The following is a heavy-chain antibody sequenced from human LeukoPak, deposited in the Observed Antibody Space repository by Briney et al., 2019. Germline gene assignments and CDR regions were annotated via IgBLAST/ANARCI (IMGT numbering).Heavy chain of an antibody. CDR2: IYSGGST. CDR3: ARDTVTTFRFRDYYYYGMDV. D-gene: IGHD4-17*01. V-gene: IGHV3-53*01. J-gene: IGHJ6*02. Sequence: PGGSLSLCCAASGFTVSTNYMSWGRQAPGKGVEWVSVIYSGGSTYYADSVKGRFTISRDNSKNTLYLQMNSLRAEDTAVYYCARDTVTTFRFRDYYYYGMDVWGQGTTVTVSS. CDR1: GFTVSTNY.